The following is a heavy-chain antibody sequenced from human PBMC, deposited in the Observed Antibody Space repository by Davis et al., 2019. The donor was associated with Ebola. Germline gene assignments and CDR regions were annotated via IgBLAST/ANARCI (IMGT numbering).Heavy chain of an antibody. V-gene: IGHV3-30-3*01. D-gene: IGHD2-2*02. CDR2: ISYDGSYT. CDR3: ARDLLVVVPAAIASF. J-gene: IGHJ4*02. Sequence: PGGSLRLSCAASGFTFSNYAMHWVRQAPGKGLEWVAIISYDGSYTYYADSVKGRFTVSRDNSKNTLYLQMSSLRAEDTAVYYCARDLLVVVPAAIASFWGQGTLVTVSS. CDR1: GFTFSNYA.